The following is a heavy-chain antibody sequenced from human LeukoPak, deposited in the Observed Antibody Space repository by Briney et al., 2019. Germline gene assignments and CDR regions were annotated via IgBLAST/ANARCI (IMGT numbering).Heavy chain of an antibody. J-gene: IGHJ3*02. D-gene: IGHD3-22*01. CDR3: AREVEYYDSSGFRPHAFDI. CDR1: GGSIISNNHY. CDR2: ISYSGGT. Sequence: SETLSLTCTVSGGSIISNNHYWGWTRQPPGKGLEWFGSISYSGGTAYNPSLRSRVTISVDTSKNQFSLKVNSVSAADTAVYYCAREVEYYDSSGFRPHAFDIWGQGTLVTVSS. V-gene: IGHV4-39*02.